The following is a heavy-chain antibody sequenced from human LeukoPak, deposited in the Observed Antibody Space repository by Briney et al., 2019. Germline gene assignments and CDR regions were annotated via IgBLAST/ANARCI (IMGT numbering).Heavy chain of an antibody. J-gene: IGHJ6*02. CDR1: GFTFSSYA. CDR3: TRDLAAVPGPRMDV. D-gene: IGHD6-19*01. V-gene: IGHV3-7*03. Sequence: GGSLRLSCAASGFTFSSYAMHWVRQAPGKGLEWVALINPDGSERYYVDSVKGRFTISRDNAKNSLYLQMDSLRDDDTAMYFCTRDLAAVPGPRMDVWGQGTTVTVSS. CDR2: INPDGSER.